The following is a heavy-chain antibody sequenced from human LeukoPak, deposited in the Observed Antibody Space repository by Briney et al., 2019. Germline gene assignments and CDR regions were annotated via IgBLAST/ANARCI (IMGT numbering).Heavy chain of an antibody. CDR2: ISYDGSNK. CDR1: GFTFSSYG. CDR3: ARETGDWYFDL. J-gene: IGHJ2*01. V-gene: IGHV3-30*03. D-gene: IGHD1-14*01. Sequence: GGSLRLSCAASGFTFSSYGMHWVRQAPGKGLEWVVVISYDGSNKYYADSVKGRFTISRDNSKNTLYLQMNSLRAEDTAVYYCARETGDWYFDLWGRGTLVTVSS.